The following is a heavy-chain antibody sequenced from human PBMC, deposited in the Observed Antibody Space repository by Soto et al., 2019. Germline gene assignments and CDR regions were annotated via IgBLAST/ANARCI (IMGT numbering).Heavy chain of an antibody. Sequence: ASVKVSCKASGYTLTSYAMHWVRQAPGQRLEWMGWINAGNGNTKYSQKFQGRVTITRDTSASTAYMELSSLRSEDTAVYYCAREYCSSTSCSFYYYYGMDVWGQGTTVTVSS. D-gene: IGHD2-2*01. CDR1: GYTLTSYA. J-gene: IGHJ6*02. CDR3: AREYCSSTSCSFYYYYGMDV. CDR2: INAGNGNT. V-gene: IGHV1-3*01.